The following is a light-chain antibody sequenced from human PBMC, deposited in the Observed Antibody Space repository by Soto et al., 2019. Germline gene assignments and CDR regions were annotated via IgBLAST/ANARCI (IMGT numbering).Light chain of an antibody. CDR1: SSDVGGYNY. V-gene: IGLV2-14*01. CDR3: SSYAGSNNYV. CDR2: EVS. J-gene: IGLJ1*01. Sequence: QSVLTQPASVSGSPRQSITISCTGTSSDVGGYNYVSRYQQHPGKAPKLMIYEVSNRPSGVSNRFSGSKSGNTASLTISGLQAEDEADYYCSSYAGSNNYVFGTGTKLTVL.